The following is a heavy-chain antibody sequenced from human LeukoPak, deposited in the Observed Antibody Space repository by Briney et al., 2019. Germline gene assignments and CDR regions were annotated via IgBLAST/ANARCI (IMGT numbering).Heavy chain of an antibody. D-gene: IGHD3-16*02. V-gene: IGHV7-4-1*02. J-gene: IGHJ4*02. Sequence: ASVKVSCKASGYTFTSYAMNWVRQAPGQGLEWMGWINTNTGNPTYAQGFTGRFVFSLDTSVSTAYLQISSLKAEDTAVYYCAGGTRYDYVWGSYRYELGQFDYWGQGTLVTVSS. CDR3: AGGTRYDYVWGSYRYELGQFDY. CDR2: INTNTGNP. CDR1: GYTFTSYA.